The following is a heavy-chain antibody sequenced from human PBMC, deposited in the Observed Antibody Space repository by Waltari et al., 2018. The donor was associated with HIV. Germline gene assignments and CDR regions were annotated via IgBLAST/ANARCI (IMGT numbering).Heavy chain of an antibody. CDR1: RSTFSNYW. CDR3: ARANVFLRFGEFSNYGMDV. D-gene: IGHD3-10*01. Sequence: VRLVGSGGALAQPGASRSLTCAAPRSTFSNYWTHWLPQAPGKGLVWVSRINTDGTTTTYADSVRGRFTIYRDNAKNTLDLQMNSLKADDTAVYYCARANVFLRFGEFSNYGMDVWGQGTMVTVSS. V-gene: IGHV3-74*01. J-gene: IGHJ6*02. CDR2: INTDGTTT.